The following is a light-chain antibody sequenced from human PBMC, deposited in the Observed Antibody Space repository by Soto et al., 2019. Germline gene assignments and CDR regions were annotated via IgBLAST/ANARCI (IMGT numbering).Light chain of an antibody. J-gene: IGLJ2*01. CDR1: SSDVGGYNY. CDR2: EVS. Sequence: QSALTQPASVSGSPGQSITISCIGTSSDVGGYNYVSWYLQHPGKAPKLMIYEVSNRPSGVSNRFSGAKSGNTASLTISGLQADDEDDDYCCSFTSSSTVVFGGGTKLTVL. V-gene: IGLV2-14*01. CDR3: CSFTSSSTVV.